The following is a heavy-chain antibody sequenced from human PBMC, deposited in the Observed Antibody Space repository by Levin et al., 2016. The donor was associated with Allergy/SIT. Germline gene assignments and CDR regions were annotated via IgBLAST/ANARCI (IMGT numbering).Heavy chain of an antibody. CDR3: ARDFVATRGLIDY. V-gene: IGHV3-21*01. D-gene: IGHD5-12*01. Sequence: LSLTCAASGFTFSSYSMNWVRQAPGKGLEWVSSISSSSSYIYYADSVKGRFTISRDNAKNSLYLQMNSLRAEDTAVYYCARDFVATRGLIDYWGQGTLVTVSS. CDR2: ISSSSSYI. J-gene: IGHJ4*02. CDR1: GFTFSSYS.